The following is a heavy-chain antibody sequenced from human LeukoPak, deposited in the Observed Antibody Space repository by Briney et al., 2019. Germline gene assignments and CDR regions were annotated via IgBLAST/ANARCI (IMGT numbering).Heavy chain of an antibody. CDR1: GGSISSYH. V-gene: IGHV4-59*12. Sequence: SETLSLTCTVSGGSISSYHWSWIRQPPGKGLECIGYIYYSGSTNYNPSLKSRVTISVDTSKNQFSLQVTSVTAADTAVYYCARRVRSADHRCDFWGQGTLVTVSS. J-gene: IGHJ4*02. D-gene: IGHD1-14*01. CDR3: ARRVRSADHRCDF. CDR2: IYYSGST.